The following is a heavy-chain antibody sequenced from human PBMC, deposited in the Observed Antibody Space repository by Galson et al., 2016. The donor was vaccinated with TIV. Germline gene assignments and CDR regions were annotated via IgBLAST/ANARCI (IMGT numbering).Heavy chain of an antibody. J-gene: IGHJ5*02. D-gene: IGHD3-10*01. Sequence: SLRLSCADAGFTFNYYPMHWVRQAPGKGLEWVAVISYEGSNKFYADSVKGRFTFSRDNSKNTMFLQMHSLRAEDTAVYYCARDRGSNAVFDLWGQGTLVTVTS. V-gene: IGHV3-30-3*01. CDR3: ARDRGSNAVFDL. CDR1: GFTFNYYP. CDR2: ISYEGSNK.